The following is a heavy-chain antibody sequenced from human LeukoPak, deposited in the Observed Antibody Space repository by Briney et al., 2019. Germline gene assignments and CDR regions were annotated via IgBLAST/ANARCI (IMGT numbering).Heavy chain of an antibody. CDR1: GYTFTGYY. Sequence: ASVKVSCKASGYTFTGYYMHWVRQAPGQGLEWMGWINPNSGGTNYAQKFQGRVTMTRDTSISTAYMELSGLRSDDTAVYYCARDSEYYGSGSYSDYWGQGTLVTVSS. D-gene: IGHD3-10*01. CDR2: INPNSGGT. J-gene: IGHJ4*02. V-gene: IGHV1-2*02. CDR3: ARDSEYYGSGSYSDY.